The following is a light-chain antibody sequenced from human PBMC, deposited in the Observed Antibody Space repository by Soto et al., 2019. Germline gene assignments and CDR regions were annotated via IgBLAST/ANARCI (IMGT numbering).Light chain of an antibody. J-gene: IGLJ2*01. CDR3: LLYFDTDRS. CDR2: SIS. Sequence: QAVVTQETSLTVSPGETVTLTCSSSTGPVTGTFYPNWFQQKPGQAPRPLIYSISNKHSWTPARFSGSLLGGKATLTLSGVQPEDEAEYFCLLYFDTDRSFGGGTKLTVL. CDR1: TGPVTGTFY. V-gene: IGLV7-43*01.